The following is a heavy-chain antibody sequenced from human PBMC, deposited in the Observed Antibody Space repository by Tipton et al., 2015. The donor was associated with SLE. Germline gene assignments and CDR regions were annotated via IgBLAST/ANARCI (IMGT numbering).Heavy chain of an antibody. Sequence: TLSLTCTVSGGSISSYYWSWIRQPPGKGLEWIGYMYYSGSTKYNPSLKSRVTISVDTSKNQFSLKLSSVTAADTAVYYCARDQGLTGGWYGGYYFDYWGQGTLVTVSS. CDR1: GGSISSYY. CDR2: MYYSGST. D-gene: IGHD6-19*01. V-gene: IGHV4-59*01. J-gene: IGHJ4*02. CDR3: ARDQGLTGGWYGGYYFDY.